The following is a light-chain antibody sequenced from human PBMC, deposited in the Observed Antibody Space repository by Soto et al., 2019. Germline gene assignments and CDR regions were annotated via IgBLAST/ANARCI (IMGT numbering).Light chain of an antibody. CDR1: QTIYSN. J-gene: IGKJ1*01. CDR2: RAS. V-gene: IGKV3-15*01. Sequence: RVVTQSPATLSISPGERATLSCRASQTIYSNVAWYQQRPGQPPRLLIYRASSRATGIPARFSGSGSGTEFTLTINSLQSEDFAVYYCQQYQHLWTFAQGTKV. CDR3: QQYQHLWT.